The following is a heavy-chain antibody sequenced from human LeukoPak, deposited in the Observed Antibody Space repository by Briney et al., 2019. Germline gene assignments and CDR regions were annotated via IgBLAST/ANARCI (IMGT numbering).Heavy chain of an antibody. D-gene: IGHD3-16*01. Sequence: ASVKVSCKASGYTFTSYAMHWVRQAPGQRLEWMGWINAGNGNTKYSQKFQGRVTITRDTSASTAYMELSSLRSEDTAVYYCARVGPTSLAHGMDVWGQGTTVTVSS. CDR1: GYTFTSYA. CDR2: INAGNGNT. V-gene: IGHV1-3*01. CDR3: ARVGPTSLAHGMDV. J-gene: IGHJ6*02.